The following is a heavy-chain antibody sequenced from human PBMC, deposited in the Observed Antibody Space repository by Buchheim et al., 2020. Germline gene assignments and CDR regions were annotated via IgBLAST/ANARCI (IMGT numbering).Heavy chain of an antibody. D-gene: IGHD3-10*01. CDR3: ARVRITMVRGVIPYGMDV. Sequence: EVQLVESGGGLVQPGGSLRLSCAASEFTFSSYSMNWVRQAPGKGLEWVSYISSSSTIYYADSVKGRFTISRDNAKNSLYLQMNSLRAEDTAVYYCARVRITMVRGVIPYGMDVWGQGTT. CDR1: EFTFSSYS. J-gene: IGHJ6*02. V-gene: IGHV3-48*01. CDR2: ISSSSTI.